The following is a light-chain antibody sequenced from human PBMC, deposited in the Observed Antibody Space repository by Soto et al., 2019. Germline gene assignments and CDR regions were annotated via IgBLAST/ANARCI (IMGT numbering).Light chain of an antibody. CDR3: HSYDSILGAL. V-gene: IGLV1-40*01. CDR2: GNS. CDR1: SSNIGAGYD. Sequence: QPVLTQPPSVSGAPGQRVTISCTGSSSNIGAGYDVHWYQQLPGTAPNLLIYGNSNRPSGVPDRFSGSKSGTSASLAITGLQAEDHADYYCHSYDSILGALFAGGTKLTVL. J-gene: IGLJ3*02.